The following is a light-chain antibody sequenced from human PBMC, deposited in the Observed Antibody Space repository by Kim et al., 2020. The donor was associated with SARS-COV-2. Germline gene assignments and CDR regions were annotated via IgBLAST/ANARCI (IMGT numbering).Light chain of an antibody. Sequence: ENVLTQSPGTLSLSPGERATLSCRASQSVSSSYLAWYQQKPGQAPRLLIYDASSRATGIPDRFSGSGSGTDFTLTISRLEPEDFAVYYCRQYGGSPLTFGGGTKVDIK. CDR3: RQYGGSPLT. CDR1: QSVSSSY. CDR2: DAS. J-gene: IGKJ4*01. V-gene: IGKV3-20*01.